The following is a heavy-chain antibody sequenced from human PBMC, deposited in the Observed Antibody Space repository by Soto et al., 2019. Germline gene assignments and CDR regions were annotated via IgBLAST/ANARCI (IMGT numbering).Heavy chain of an antibody. V-gene: IGHV4-39*07. CDR1: GFSISSSSYY. J-gene: IGHJ4*02. CDR3: TRGGDPYKTGH. D-gene: IGHD2-21*01. Sequence: PSETLSLTCTVSGFSISSSSYYWGWIRQPPGKGLEWIGSIYYSGSTNYNPSLKGRVTMSVDTSKNQFSLKLTSVNTADTAIYYCTRGGDPYKTGHWGQGTLVTVSS. CDR2: IYYSGST.